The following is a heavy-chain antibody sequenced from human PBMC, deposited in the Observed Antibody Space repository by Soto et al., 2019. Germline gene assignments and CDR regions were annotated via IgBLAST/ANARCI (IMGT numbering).Heavy chain of an antibody. CDR1: GFTFSSYA. J-gene: IGHJ3*02. Sequence: EVQLLESGGGLVQPGGSLRLSCAASGFTFSSYAMSWVRQAPGKGLEWVSAISGSGGSTYYADSVKGRFTISRDNSKNTLYLQMNSLRAEDTAVYYCAKFPGTTVTTWVAFDIWGQGTMVTVSS. CDR2: ISGSGGST. CDR3: AKFPGTTVTTWVAFDI. D-gene: IGHD4-17*01. V-gene: IGHV3-23*01.